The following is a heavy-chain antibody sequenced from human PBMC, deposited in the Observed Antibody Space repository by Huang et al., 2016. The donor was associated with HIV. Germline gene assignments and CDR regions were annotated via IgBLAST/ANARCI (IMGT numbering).Heavy chain of an antibody. CDR2: ISGSGIST. CDR1: IFTFSTSA. V-gene: IGHV3-23*01. D-gene: IGHD3-3*01. CDR3: AKGSERSLTGPKYQYYFDY. Sequence: VQLLESGGGLVQPGGSLRLSCAASIFTFSTSAMSWVRQAPGKGLEWVSGISGSGISTYYADSVKGRFTISRDNSRNTLYLQMKSLRVEDTAMYYCAKGSERSLTGPKYQYYFDYWGQGTLVTVSS. J-gene: IGHJ4*02.